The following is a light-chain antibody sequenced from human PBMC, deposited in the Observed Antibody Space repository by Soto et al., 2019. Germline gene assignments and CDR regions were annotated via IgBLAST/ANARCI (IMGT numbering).Light chain of an antibody. CDR1: ESIRTW. Sequence: DIQMTHSPSTLSASIGDRVTITCRASESIRTWLAWYQHKPGKAPKFLIYDASSLESGVPSRFSGSGSGKEFTLTISNLQPDDFATHFCQQYHNYPRTFGQGIKVDI. CDR2: DAS. V-gene: IGKV1-5*01. J-gene: IGKJ1*01. CDR3: QQYHNYPRT.